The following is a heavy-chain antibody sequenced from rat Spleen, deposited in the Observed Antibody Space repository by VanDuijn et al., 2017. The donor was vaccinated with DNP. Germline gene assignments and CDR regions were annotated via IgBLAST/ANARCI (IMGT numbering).Heavy chain of an antibody. CDR3: ARSKYNYVGWFAY. D-gene: IGHD1-5*01. V-gene: IGHV2-47*01. J-gene: IGHJ3*01. Sequence: GPGLEWMGVVWTNGGTDYNSALKSRLSISRDTSKSQVFLKMNSVQTEDTAMYFCARSKYNYVGWFAYWGQGTSVTVSS. CDR2: VWTNGGT.